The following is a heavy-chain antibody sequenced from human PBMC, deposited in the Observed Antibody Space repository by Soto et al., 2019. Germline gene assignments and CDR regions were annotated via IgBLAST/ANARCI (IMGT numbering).Heavy chain of an antibody. CDR2: IRLDGTDE. CDR3: ARDGIGRTALRVFLDY. CDR1: KSIFTGYG. Sequence: GVSLRLSFAASKSIFTGYGMHWFRQTPGKGLEWVAVIRLDGTDEHYADSVKGRFTISRDNSKNMLYLQMNSLRVEDTALYYCARDGIGRTALRVFLDYWGQGTLVTVSS. J-gene: IGHJ4*02. D-gene: IGHD2-15*01. V-gene: IGHV3-33*01.